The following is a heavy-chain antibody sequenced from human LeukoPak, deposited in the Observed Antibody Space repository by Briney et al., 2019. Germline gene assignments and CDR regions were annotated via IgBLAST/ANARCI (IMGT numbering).Heavy chain of an antibody. CDR2: IKNDGSEK. Sequence: GGSLRLSCAASGFTFTTYWMSWVRQPPGKGLEWVANIKNDGSEKYYVDSVKGRFTISRDSAKNSLYLQMNSLRAEDTAVYYCARVGTAEGTLEDYWGQGTLVTVSS. D-gene: IGHD6-13*01. V-gene: IGHV3-7*01. CDR3: ARVGTAEGTLEDY. CDR1: GFTFTTYW. J-gene: IGHJ4*02.